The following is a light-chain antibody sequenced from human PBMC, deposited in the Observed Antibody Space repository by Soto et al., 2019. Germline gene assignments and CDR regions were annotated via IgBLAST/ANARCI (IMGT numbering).Light chain of an antibody. V-gene: IGKV1-5*01. J-gene: IGKJ1*01. CDR2: DAS. Sequence: DIQMTQSPSTLSPSVGDRVTITCPASQSISSWLAWYQLKPGKAPTLLIYDASSLESGVPSRLSGSGSGTEFTLTISSLPPDDFATYYCQHDNSYSKAFGQGTKV. CDR1: QSISSW. CDR3: QHDNSYSKA.